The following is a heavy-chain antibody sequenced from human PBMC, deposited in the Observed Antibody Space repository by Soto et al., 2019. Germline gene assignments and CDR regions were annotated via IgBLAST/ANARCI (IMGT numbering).Heavy chain of an antibody. CDR3: ARGGRSIAAAGRPYYYYYYGMDV. CDR2: INHSGST. V-gene: IGHV4-34*01. J-gene: IGHJ6*02. D-gene: IGHD6-13*01. CDR1: GGSFSGYY. Sequence: QVQLQQWGAGLLKPSETLSLTCAVYGGSFSGYYWSWIRQPPGKGLEWIGEINHSGSTNYNPSLKSRVTISVDTSKNQFSLKLSSVTAADTAVYYCARGGRSIAAAGRPYYYYYYGMDVWGQGTTVTVSS.